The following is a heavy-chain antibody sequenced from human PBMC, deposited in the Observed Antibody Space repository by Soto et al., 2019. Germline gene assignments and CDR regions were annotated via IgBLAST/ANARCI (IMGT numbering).Heavy chain of an antibody. CDR1: GFTVSSNY. J-gene: IGHJ3*02. Sequence: EVQLVESGGGLVQPGGSLRLSCAASGFTVSSNYMSWVRQAPGKGLEWVSVIYSGGSTYYADSVKGRFTISRDNSKNTLYLQMNSLSAEDTAVYYCASGERSGSYFFFGAFDIWGQGTMVTVSS. V-gene: IGHV3-66*01. CDR3: ASGERSGSYFFFGAFDI. CDR2: IYSGGST. D-gene: IGHD1-26*01.